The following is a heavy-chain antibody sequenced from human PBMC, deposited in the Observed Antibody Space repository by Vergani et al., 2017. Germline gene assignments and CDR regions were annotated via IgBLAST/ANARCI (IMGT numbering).Heavy chain of an antibody. D-gene: IGHD6-13*01. CDR3: ARVAAAPPYYYDGMDV. CDR1: GYTFTSYY. Sequence: QVQLVQSGAEVKKRGASVKVSCKASGYTFTSYYMHWVRQAPGQGLEWMGIINPSGGSTSYAQKFQGRVTMTRDTSTSTVYMELSSLRSEDPAVYYCARVAAAPPYYYDGMDVWSQATTVTVSS. V-gene: IGHV1-46*03. J-gene: IGHJ6*02. CDR2: INPSGGST.